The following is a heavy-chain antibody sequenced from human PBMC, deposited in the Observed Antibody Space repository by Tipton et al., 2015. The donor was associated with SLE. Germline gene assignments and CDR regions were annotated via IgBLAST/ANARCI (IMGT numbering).Heavy chain of an antibody. V-gene: IGHV4-31*03. J-gene: IGHJ4*02. D-gene: IGHD6-19*01. Sequence: TLSLTCTVSGGSISSGGYYWSWIRQHPGKGLEWIGYIYYSGSTYYNPSLKSRVTISVDTSKNQFSLQLNSVTTADTAVYYCARSVARYFNSWGQGTLVTVSS. CDR1: GGSISSGGYY. CDR2: IYYSGST. CDR3: ARSVARYFNS.